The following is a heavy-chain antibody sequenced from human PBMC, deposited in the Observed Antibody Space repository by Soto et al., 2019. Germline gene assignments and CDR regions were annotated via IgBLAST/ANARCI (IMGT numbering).Heavy chain of an antibody. V-gene: IGHV1-3*01. CDR1: GYTFTSYA. D-gene: IGHD2-2*01. J-gene: IGHJ6*02. CDR2: INAGNGNT. Sequence: QVQLVQSGAEVKKPGASVKVSCKASGYTFTSYAMHWVRQAPGQRLEWMGWINAGNGNTKYSQKFQGRVTITRDTSAITAYMELSSLRSEDTAVYYCARDQLQKYYYYGMDVWGQGTTLTVSS. CDR3: ARDQLQKYYYYGMDV.